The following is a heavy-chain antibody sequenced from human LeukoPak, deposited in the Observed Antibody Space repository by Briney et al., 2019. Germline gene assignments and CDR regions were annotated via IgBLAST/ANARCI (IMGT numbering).Heavy chain of an antibody. CDR2: MNLNSGNT. CDR3: ARDLTATGAAYTVDP. Sequence: ASVKVSCKASGYTFTGYDINWVRQAPGQGLEWMGWMNLNSGNTGYAQKFQGRVTMTRHTSISTAHMELSSLRSEDTVIYRQARDLTATGAAYTVDPWGQRTLVTVSS. V-gene: IGHV1-8*01. CDR1: GYTFTGYD. J-gene: IGHJ5*02. D-gene: IGHD1-1*01.